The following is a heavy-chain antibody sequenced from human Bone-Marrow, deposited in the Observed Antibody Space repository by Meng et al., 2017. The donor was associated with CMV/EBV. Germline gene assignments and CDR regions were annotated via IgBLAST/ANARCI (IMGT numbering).Heavy chain of an antibody. CDR1: GGSIRSRDYY. J-gene: IGHJ3*01. V-gene: IGHV4-31*03. D-gene: IGHD4-17*01. Sequence: SETLSLTCSVFGGSIRSRDYYWSWVRQHPGEGLEWIGFISYSGDPNYNPSLRSRVGISRDTSKNQFSLILTSVTAADTAVYYCSRSAAYGDFDVWGQGKVVPVSS. CDR3: SRSAAYGDFDV. CDR2: ISYSGDP.